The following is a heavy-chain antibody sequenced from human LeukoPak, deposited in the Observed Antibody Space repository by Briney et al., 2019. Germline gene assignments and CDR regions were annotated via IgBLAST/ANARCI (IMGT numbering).Heavy chain of an antibody. J-gene: IGHJ6*03. V-gene: IGHV4-34*01. Sequence: SETLSLTXAVYGGSFSGYYWSWIRQPPGKGLEWIGEINHSGSTNYNPSLKSRVTISVDTSKNQFSLKLSSVTAADTAVYYCASGNDYPYYYYYMDVWGKGTTVTVSS. CDR2: INHSGST. CDR1: GGSFSGYY. D-gene: IGHD4-11*01. CDR3: ASGNDYPYYYYYMDV.